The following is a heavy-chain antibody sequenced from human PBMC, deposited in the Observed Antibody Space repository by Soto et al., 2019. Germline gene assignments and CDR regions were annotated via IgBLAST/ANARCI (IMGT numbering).Heavy chain of an antibody. D-gene: IGHD2-2*01. CDR1: GGTFNTYT. J-gene: IGHJ3*01. Sequence: QVHLIQSGAEVKERGSSVKVSCKAAGGTFNTYTLIWVRQAPGHGLEWMGRIIPMLTVTNSAQKFQGRLTLTADKSTGTAFMELTSLRSDDTAVYYCSIGSWSAETFDVWGQGTMVTVSS. CDR3: SIGSWSAETFDV. V-gene: IGHV1-69*02. CDR2: IIPMLTVT.